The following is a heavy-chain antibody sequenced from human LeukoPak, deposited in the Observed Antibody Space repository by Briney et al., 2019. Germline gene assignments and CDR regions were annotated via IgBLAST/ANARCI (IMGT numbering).Heavy chain of an antibody. V-gene: IGHV3-48*01. CDR2: ISSSSSTI. CDR1: GFTFSSYS. J-gene: IGHJ4*02. Sequence: GGSLRLSCAASGFTFSSYSMNWVRQAPWKGLEWVSYISSSSSTIYYADSVKGRFTISRDNAKNSLYLQMNSLRAEDTAVYYCARDGGIVAVPAATYFDYWGQGTLVTVSS. D-gene: IGHD2-2*01. CDR3: ARDGGIVAVPAATYFDY.